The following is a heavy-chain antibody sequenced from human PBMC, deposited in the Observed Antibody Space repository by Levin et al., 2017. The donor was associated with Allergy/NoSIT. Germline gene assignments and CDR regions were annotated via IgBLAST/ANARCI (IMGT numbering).Heavy chain of an antibody. J-gene: IGHJ4*02. Sequence: SQTLSLPCQVSGGSIRSGSYYWRWIRQPAAKGLEWIGRIYSSGSANYNPSLKSRVTISVDTSKNQFSLKLSSVTAADTAVYYCARAEVGSEHWGQGTLVTVSS. V-gene: IGHV4-61*02. CDR2: IYSSGSA. D-gene: IGHD3-10*01. CDR3: ARAEVGSEH. CDR1: GGSIRSGSYY.